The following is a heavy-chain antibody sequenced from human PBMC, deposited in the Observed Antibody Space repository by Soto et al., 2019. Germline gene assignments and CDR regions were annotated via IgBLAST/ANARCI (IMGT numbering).Heavy chain of an antibody. Sequence: QVQLQESGPGLVKPSETLSLTCTVSGGSISSYYWSWIRQPPGKGLEWIGYIYYSGSTNYNPSLKSRFTISVATSKNQFSLELSSVTAADTAVYYCARQRSEFLWSGYYYYMDVWGKGTTVTVSS. J-gene: IGHJ6*03. D-gene: IGHD3-3*01. CDR1: GGSISSYY. V-gene: IGHV4-59*01. CDR3: ARQRSEFLWSGYYYYMDV. CDR2: IYYSGST.